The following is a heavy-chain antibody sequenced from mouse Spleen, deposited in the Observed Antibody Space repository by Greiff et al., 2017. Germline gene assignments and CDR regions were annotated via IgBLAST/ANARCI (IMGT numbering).Heavy chain of an antibody. Sequence: EVQLQQSGPVLVKPGASVKMSCKASGYTFTDYYMNWVKQSHGKSLEWIGVINPYNGGTSYNQKFKGKATLTVDKSSSTAYMELNSLTSEDSAVYYCARLRNLYGNYEGFDYWGQGTTLTVSS. CDR3: ARLRNLYGNYEGFDY. V-gene: IGHV1-19*01. J-gene: IGHJ2*01. D-gene: IGHD2-1*01. CDR2: INPYNGGT. CDR1: GYTFTDYY.